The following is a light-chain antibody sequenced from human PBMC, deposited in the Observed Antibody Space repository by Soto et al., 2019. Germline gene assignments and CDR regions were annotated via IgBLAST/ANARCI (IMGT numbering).Light chain of an antibody. Sequence: DIQMTQSPSSLSASVGDRVTITCRASQRISYYLNWFQQKPGRAPKLLIYAASSLEAGVPSRYSGSGSGTDFTLTITSLQPEDFATYYCQQSYGTPITFGQGTRLEIK. CDR2: AAS. J-gene: IGKJ5*01. CDR1: QRISYY. CDR3: QQSYGTPIT. V-gene: IGKV1-39*01.